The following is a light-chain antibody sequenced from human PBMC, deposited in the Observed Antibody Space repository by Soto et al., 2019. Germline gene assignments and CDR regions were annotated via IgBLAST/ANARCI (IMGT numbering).Light chain of an antibody. CDR3: QQYHNWPRT. CDR2: GAS. Sequence: EIVMTQSPATLSVSPGERATLSCRASQSVSSNLAWYQQKPGQAPRLLIYGASSRATGIPARFSGSGSGADFTLTIISLQSEDFAVYYCQQYHNWPRTFGQGTKVDIK. J-gene: IGKJ1*01. V-gene: IGKV3-15*01. CDR1: QSVSSN.